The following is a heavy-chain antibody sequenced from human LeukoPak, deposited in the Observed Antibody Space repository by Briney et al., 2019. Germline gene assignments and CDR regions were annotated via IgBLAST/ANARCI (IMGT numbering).Heavy chain of an antibody. D-gene: IGHD5-12*01. V-gene: IGHV3-48*03. Sequence: GGSLRLSCAASGFSFSSYEMNWVRQAPGKGLEWVSYIGSTTNSIYYADSVKGRFTISRDNAKKSLHLQMNSLRAEDTAVYYCARDEYSGLYYYMDVWGKGTTVTVSS. CDR3: ARDEYSGLYYYMDV. CDR1: GFSFSSYE. J-gene: IGHJ6*03. CDR2: IGSTTNSI.